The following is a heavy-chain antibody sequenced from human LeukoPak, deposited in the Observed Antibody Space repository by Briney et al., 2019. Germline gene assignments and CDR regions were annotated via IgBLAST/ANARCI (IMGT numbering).Heavy chain of an antibody. V-gene: IGHV3-30*04. D-gene: IGHD3-10*01. Sequence: GRSLRLSCAASGFTFSSYAMHWVRQAPGKGLEWVAVISYDGSNKYYADSVKGRFTISRDNSKNTLYLQMNSLRAEDTAVYYCASSFVSGSGSYYSFFGYWGQGTLVTVSS. CDR2: ISYDGSNK. J-gene: IGHJ4*02. CDR3: ASSFVSGSGSYYSFFGY. CDR1: GFTFSSYA.